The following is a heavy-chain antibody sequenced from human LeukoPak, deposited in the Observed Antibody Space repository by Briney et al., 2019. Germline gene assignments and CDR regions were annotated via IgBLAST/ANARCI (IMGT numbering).Heavy chain of an antibody. CDR2: IYSGGST. J-gene: IGHJ6*02. CDR3: ARLLGESPDYYYYYGMDV. V-gene: IGHV3-53*01. D-gene: IGHD3-10*01. Sequence: GGSLRLSCAASGFTVSSNYMSWVRQAPGKGLGWVSVIYSGGSTYYADSVKGRFTISRDNSKNTLYLQMNSLRAEDTAVYYCARLLGESPDYYYYYGMDVWGQGTTVTVSS. CDR1: GFTVSSNY.